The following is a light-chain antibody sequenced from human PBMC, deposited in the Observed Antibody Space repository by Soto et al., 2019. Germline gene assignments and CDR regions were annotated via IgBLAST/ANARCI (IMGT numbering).Light chain of an antibody. CDR1: ESISRDY. V-gene: IGKV3-20*01. CDR2: GAS. CDR3: QQSYSTPT. Sequence: EIVLTQSPGTLSLSPGQRATLSCRASESISRDYLAWYQQRLGQAPRLLIYGASSGATGIPDRFSGSGSGTDFTLTISSLQPEDSATYYCQQSYSTPTFGQGTKVDIK. J-gene: IGKJ1*01.